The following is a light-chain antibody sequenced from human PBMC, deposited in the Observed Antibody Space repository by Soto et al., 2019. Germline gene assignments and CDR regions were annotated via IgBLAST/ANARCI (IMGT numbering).Light chain of an antibody. CDR1: QSISNW. CDR2: KAS. Sequence: DIQMTQSPSTLSASVGDRVTITCRASQSISNWLAWYQQKPGKAPKLLIYKASSSESGVPSRFSGSGSGTEFTLTISSLQPDDFSTYYCQQYNSYQLTFGGGTKVEIK. V-gene: IGKV1-5*03. J-gene: IGKJ4*01. CDR3: QQYNSYQLT.